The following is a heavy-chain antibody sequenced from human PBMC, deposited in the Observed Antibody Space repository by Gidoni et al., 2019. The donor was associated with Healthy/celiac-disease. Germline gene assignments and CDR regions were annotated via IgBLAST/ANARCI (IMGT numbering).Heavy chain of an antibody. Sequence: EVQLFESGGGLVQPGGSLRLSCAASGFTFNSYAMNWVRQAPGKGLEWVSAISGSGDSTYYADSMKGRFTISRDNSKNTLYLQVNSLRVEDTAVYYCAKESGYGELDYWGQGTLVTVSS. CDR2: ISGSGDST. CDR3: AKESGYGELDY. V-gene: IGHV3-23*01. D-gene: IGHD5-12*01. J-gene: IGHJ4*02. CDR1: GFTFNSYA.